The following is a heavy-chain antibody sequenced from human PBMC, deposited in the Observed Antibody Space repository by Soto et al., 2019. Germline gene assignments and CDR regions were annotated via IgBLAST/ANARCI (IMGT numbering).Heavy chain of an antibody. D-gene: IGHD5-12*01. CDR2: IQSDGCCP. CDR1: GFSFSEYW. J-gene: IGHJ4*02. V-gene: IGHV3-74*01. Sequence: EVHLVESGGGVVQPGGSLRLSCAASGFSFSEYWMHWVRQAPGKGLEWVSRIQSDGCCPSYADSVKGRFTISRDNAKNALYLQMNRLRAEDTAVYFCAKVLHSGYDSEYWGQGSLVTVSS. CDR3: AKVLHSGYDSEY.